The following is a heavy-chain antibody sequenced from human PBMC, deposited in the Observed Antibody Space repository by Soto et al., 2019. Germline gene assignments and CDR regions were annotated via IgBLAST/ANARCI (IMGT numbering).Heavy chain of an antibody. CDR1: FGSISGYD. V-gene: IGHV4-4*07. Sequence: SETLSLTCSVSFGSISGYDWNWIRHPAGKGLEWIGRIYGSGSTNYNPSLKRRVTMSVDTSRKQFSLRMSSVTAADTAIYYCARDFYDSSGFAQAYFDYWGRGTPVPVSS. CDR2: IYGSGST. J-gene: IGHJ4*02. D-gene: IGHD3-22*01. CDR3: ARDFYDSSGFAQAYFDY.